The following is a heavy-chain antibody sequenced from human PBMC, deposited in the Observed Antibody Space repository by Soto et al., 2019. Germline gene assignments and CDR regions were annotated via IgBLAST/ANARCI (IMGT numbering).Heavy chain of an antibody. V-gene: IGHV3-74*01. D-gene: IGHD6-19*01. CDR1: GFTFSSNW. Sequence: GGSLRLSCAASGFTFSSNWMHWVRQVPGKGLVWVSHISIDGSTTVYADAVKGRFTISRDNTKNTLYLQMNSLRAEDTAVYYCAQALGYRSGCWGQGTLVTVSS. CDR3: AQALGYRSGC. CDR2: ISIDGSTT. J-gene: IGHJ4*02.